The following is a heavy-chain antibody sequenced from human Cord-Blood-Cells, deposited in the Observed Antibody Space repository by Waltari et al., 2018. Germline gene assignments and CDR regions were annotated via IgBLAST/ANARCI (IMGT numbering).Heavy chain of an antibody. CDR1: GGSISSSSYY. V-gene: IGHV4-39*01. D-gene: IGHD5-18*01. CDR3: ARAGYSYGYFDY. CDR2: IYYSGST. J-gene: IGHJ4*02. Sequence: QLQESGPGLVKPSETLSLTCTVSGGSISSSSYYWGWIRQPPGKGLEWIGSIYYSGSTYYNPSLKSRVTISVDTSKNQFSLKLSSVTAADTAVYYCARAGYSYGYFDYWGQGTLVTVSS.